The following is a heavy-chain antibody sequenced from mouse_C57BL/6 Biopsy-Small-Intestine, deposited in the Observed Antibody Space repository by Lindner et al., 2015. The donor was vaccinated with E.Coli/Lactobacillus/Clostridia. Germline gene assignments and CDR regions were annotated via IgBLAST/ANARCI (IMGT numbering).Heavy chain of an antibody. CDR2: INPGGAST. V-gene: IGHV1-84*02. CDR3: ATSGNGLIQVWFDS. D-gene: IGHD3-1*01. CDR1: GSTFTPYY. Sequence: SVKVSCKTSGSTFTPYYLHWVRQAPGQGLEWMGLINPGGASTNYAQKFQGGVTMTVDTSTSTFYMDLSSLRSDDTAVYYCATSGNGLIQVWFDSWGQGTLVRVSS. J-gene: IGHJ4*01.